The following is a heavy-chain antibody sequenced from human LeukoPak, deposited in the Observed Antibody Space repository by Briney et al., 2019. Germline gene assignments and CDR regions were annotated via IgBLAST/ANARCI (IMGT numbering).Heavy chain of an antibody. Sequence: GGSLRLSCATSGFTFSSYAMSWGRQAPGKGLERVSVISGGGVDTDPADCVKGRLTVSRDKSKKTVYLQMISLRAEDTAIYYCAKHGGGTYSVLDSWGQGTLVTVSS. CDR1: GFTFSSYA. J-gene: IGHJ4*02. V-gene: IGHV3-23*01. CDR2: ISGGGVDT. D-gene: IGHD1-26*01. CDR3: AKHGGGTYSVLDS.